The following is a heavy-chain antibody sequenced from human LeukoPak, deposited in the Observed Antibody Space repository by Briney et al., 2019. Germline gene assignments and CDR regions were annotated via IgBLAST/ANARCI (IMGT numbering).Heavy chain of an antibody. D-gene: IGHD4/OR15-4a*01. Sequence: GGSLRLSCAASGFTFSDHYMTWIRQSPGKGLEWVSYISSRSNYTNYADSVKGRFTISRDNAKNSLYLQMNSLRAEDTAVYYCARVEDYGFDYWGQGTLVTVSS. J-gene: IGHJ4*02. CDR1: GFTFSDHY. V-gene: IGHV3-11*06. CDR2: ISSRSNYT. CDR3: ARVEDYGFDY.